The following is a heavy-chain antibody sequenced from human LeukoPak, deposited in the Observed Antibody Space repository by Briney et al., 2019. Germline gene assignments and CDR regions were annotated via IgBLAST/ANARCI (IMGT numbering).Heavy chain of an antibody. V-gene: IGHV3-23*01. CDR3: ARTDSSAYHGDY. Sequence: GGSLRLSCAASGFTFSSYVMIWVRQAPGKGLEWVSAIVGSGGRTYYADSVKGRFTISRDNSKNTLYLQMNSLRAEDTAVYYCARTDSSAYHGDYWGQGTLVAVSS. CDR2: IVGSGGRT. J-gene: IGHJ4*02. CDR1: GFTFSSYV. D-gene: IGHD3-22*01.